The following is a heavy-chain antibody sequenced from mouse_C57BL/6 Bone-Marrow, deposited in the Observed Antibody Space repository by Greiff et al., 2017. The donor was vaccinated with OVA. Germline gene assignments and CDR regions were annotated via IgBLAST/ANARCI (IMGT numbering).Heavy chain of an antibody. Sequence: VQLQQSGPELVKPGASVKISCKASGYTFTDYYMNWVKQSHGKSLEWIGDINPNNGGTSYNQKFKGKATLTVDKSSSTAYMELRSLTSKDSAVYYCARGVAKAYWGQGTLVTVSA. CDR3: ARGVAKAY. V-gene: IGHV1-26*01. D-gene: IGHD1-1*02. J-gene: IGHJ3*01. CDR2: INPNNGGT. CDR1: GYTFTDYY.